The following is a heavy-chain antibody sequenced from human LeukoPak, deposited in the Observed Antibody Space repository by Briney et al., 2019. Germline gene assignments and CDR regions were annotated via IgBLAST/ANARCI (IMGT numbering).Heavy chain of an antibody. V-gene: IGHV4-34*01. D-gene: IGHD3-10*01. CDR3: ARVNHSGSYYRTYFDY. J-gene: IGHJ4*02. CDR2: INHSGST. CDR1: GGSFSCYY. Sequence: SETLSLTCAVYGGSFSCYYWSWLRQPPGKGLEWIGEINHSGSTNYNPSLKSRVTISVDTSKNQFSLKLSSVTAADTAVYYCARVNHSGSYYRTYFDYWGQGTLVTVSS.